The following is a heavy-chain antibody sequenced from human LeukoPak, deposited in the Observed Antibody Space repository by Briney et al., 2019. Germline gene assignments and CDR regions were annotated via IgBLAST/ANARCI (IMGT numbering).Heavy chain of an antibody. CDR3: VRAPFYNYVWGSPSLGADM. D-gene: IGHD3-16*01. V-gene: IGHV3-11*01. Sequence: GGSLRLSCAASGFVFSDYYMSWIRQAPGEGLEWVSYISTDGSKIYYGDSVKGRFTISRDNAENSLYLQMVNVRAEDAAVYFCVRAPFYNYVWGSPSLGADMWGQGTMVIVSS. CDR1: GFVFSDYY. J-gene: IGHJ3*01. CDR2: ISTDGSKI.